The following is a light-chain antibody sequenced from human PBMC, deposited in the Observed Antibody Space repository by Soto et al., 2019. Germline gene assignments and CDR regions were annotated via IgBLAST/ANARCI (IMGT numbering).Light chain of an antibody. CDR2: ELS. J-gene: IGKJ5*01. V-gene: IGKV2-24*01. CDR3: MHGTQFPHVIA. Sequence: DIVMTQTPLSSPVTLGQPASISCRSRESLVHPDGNTYLSWLHQRPGQPPRLLLYELSNRFSGVPDRFSGSGAGTDFTLKISRVESEDVGVYYCMHGTQFPHVIAFGQGTRLEIK. CDR1: ESLVHPDGNTY.